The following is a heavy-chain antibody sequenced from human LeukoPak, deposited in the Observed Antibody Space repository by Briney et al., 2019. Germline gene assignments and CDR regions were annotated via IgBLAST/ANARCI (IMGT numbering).Heavy chain of an antibody. V-gene: IGHV1-2*02. CDR3: AKIFRVGGVMRYYFDY. Sequence: ASVKVSCKASGYTFTGYYTHWVRQAPGQGLGWMGGINTNSGGTNYAQKFQGRVTMTRDTSISTAYLELSRLRSDDTAVYYCAKIFRVGGVMRYYFDYWGQGTLVTVSS. J-gene: IGHJ4*02. CDR2: INTNSGGT. CDR1: GYTFTGYY. D-gene: IGHD3-16*01.